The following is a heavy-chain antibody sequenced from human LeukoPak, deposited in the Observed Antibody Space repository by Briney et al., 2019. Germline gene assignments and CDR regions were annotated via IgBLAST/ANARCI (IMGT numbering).Heavy chain of an antibody. V-gene: IGHV4-34*01. D-gene: IGHD2-15*01. Sequence: SETLSLTCAVYVGSFSDNYWSWIRQSPGKGLEWIGEINHSGRTNCSPSLKSRVTMSVDTSKNQFSLKQTSVTAADTAVYYCARFGGSGDTRGYFDNWGQGTLVTVSS. CDR2: INHSGRT. CDR3: ARFGGSGDTRGYFDN. J-gene: IGHJ4*02. CDR1: VGSFSDNY.